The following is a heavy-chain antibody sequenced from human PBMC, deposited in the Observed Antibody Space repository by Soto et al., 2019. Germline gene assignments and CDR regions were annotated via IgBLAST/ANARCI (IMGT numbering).Heavy chain of an antibody. CDR2: IYYGGSS. V-gene: IGHV4-59*01. CDR3: AGLQINYYYMDV. Sequence: SETLSLTCTVSGGSISSYYWNWIRQPPGKGLEWIGDIYYGGSSTYNPSLKSRVTISVDMSRNQFSLRLSSVTAADTAVYYCAGLQINYYYMDVWGKGTTVTVSS. J-gene: IGHJ6*03. CDR1: GGSISSYY. D-gene: IGHD1-1*01.